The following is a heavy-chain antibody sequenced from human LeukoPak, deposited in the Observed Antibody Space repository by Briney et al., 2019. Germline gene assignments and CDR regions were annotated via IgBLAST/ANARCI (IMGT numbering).Heavy chain of an antibody. D-gene: IGHD3-10*01. CDR2: IYESGNT. V-gene: IGHV4-4*02. Sequence: SETLSLTCAVSGGSIRSSNWWSLVRRSPGKSLEWIGEIYESGNTNYNPSLKSRVTISVDKSKNQFSLMRSSATAADTAVYYCARDSGNWFDPWGQGTLVTVSS. CDR1: GGSIRSSNW. CDR3: ARDSGNWFDP. J-gene: IGHJ5*01.